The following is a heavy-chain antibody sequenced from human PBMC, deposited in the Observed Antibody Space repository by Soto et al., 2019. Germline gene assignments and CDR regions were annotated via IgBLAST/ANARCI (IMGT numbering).Heavy chain of an antibody. CDR1: GGSFSGYY. CDR2: INHSGST. V-gene: IGHV4-34*01. CDR3: AREGLDFWSGYFMGIDY. J-gene: IGHJ4*02. D-gene: IGHD3-3*01. Sequence: SETLSLTCAVYGGSFSGYYWSWLRQPPGKGLEWIGEINHSGSTNYNPSLKSRVTISPDTSKNQFSLRLSSVTAADTAVYYCAREGLDFWSGYFMGIDYWGQGTLVTVSS.